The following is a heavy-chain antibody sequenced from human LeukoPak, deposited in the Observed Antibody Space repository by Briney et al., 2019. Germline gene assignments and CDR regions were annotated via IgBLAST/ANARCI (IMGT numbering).Heavy chain of an antibody. V-gene: IGHV4-39*01. CDR2: IYYSGST. D-gene: IGHD3-22*01. CDR1: GGSISSSSYY. Sequence: SETLSLTCTVSGGSISSSSYYWGWIRQPPGKGLEWIGSIYYSGSTYYNPSLKSRVTRSVDTSKNQFSLKLSYVTAADTAVYYCDGGDSSGYSFDPVFDYWGQGTLVTVSS. CDR3: DGGDSSGYSFDPVFDY. J-gene: IGHJ4*02.